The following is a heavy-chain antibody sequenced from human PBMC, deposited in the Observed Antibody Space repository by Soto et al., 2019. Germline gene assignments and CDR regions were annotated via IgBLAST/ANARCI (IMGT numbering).Heavy chain of an antibody. CDR3: AKDGVGGGGQGLISNWFDP. V-gene: IGHV3-30*18. D-gene: IGHD3-16*01. J-gene: IGHJ5*02. CDR2: ISYDGINK. Sequence: QVQLVESGGGVVQPGRSLRLSCAASGFTFSNYGIHWVRQAPGKGLEWVTVISYDGINKFYADSVKGRFTISRDDSKNRGFLQMASLRPEDTAWYCCAKDGVGGGGQGLISNWFDPWGQGTLVTVSS. CDR1: GFTFSNYG.